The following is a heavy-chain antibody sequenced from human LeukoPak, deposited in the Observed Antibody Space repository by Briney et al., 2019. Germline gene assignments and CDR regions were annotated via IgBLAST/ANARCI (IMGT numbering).Heavy chain of an antibody. J-gene: IGHJ4*02. CDR1: GYTFTSYY. D-gene: IGHD6-19*01. V-gene: IGHV1-46*01. CDR2: ISPSGGST. Sequence: GASVKVSCKSSGYTFTSYYMHWVRQAPGQGLEWMGIISPSGGSTSYAQKFQGRVTMTRDMSTSTVYMELSSLRSEDTAVYYCASRSHKTIVGADTREVGDYWGQGTLVTVSS. CDR3: ASRSHKTIVGADTREVGDY.